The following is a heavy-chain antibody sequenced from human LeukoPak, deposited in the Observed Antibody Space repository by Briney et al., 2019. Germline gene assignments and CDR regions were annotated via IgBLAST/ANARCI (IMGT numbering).Heavy chain of an antibody. CDR3: ARDRYCSSTSCYEGGYGMDV. J-gene: IGHJ6*02. Sequence: GGSLRLSCAVSGFTFSSYSMNWVRQAPGKGLEWVSSISSSSSYIYYADSVKGRFTISRDNAKNSLYLQMNSLRAEDTAVYYCARDRYCSSTSCYEGGYGMDVWGQGTTVTVSS. D-gene: IGHD2-2*01. V-gene: IGHV3-21*01. CDR1: GFTFSSYS. CDR2: ISSSSSYI.